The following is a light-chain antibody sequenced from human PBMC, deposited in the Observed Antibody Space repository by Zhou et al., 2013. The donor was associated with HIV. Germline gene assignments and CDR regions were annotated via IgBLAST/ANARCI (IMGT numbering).Light chain of an antibody. Sequence: DIQMTQSPSSLSASVGDRVMLTCRASQGISNFLAWYQQKPGKVPKLLIYAASTLQSGVPSRFSGSGSGTEFTLTISSLQPDDFATYYCQQYNSYSYTFGQGTKLE. J-gene: IGKJ2*01. CDR3: QQYNSYSYT. CDR2: AAS. V-gene: IGKV1-27*01. CDR1: QGISNF.